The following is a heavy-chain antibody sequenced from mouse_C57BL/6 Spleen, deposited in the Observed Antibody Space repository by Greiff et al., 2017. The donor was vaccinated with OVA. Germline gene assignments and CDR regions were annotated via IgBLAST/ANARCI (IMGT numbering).Heavy chain of an antibody. V-gene: IGHV1-50*01. J-gene: IGHJ2*01. CDR2: IDPSDSYT. Sequence: QVQLQQPGAELVKPGASVKLSCKASGYTFTSYWMQWEKQRPGQGLEWFGEIDPSDSYTNYNQKFKGKATLTVDTSSSTAYMQLSSLTSEDSAVYYCARGYFDYWGQGTTLTVSS. CDR3: ARGYFDY. CDR1: GYTFTSYW.